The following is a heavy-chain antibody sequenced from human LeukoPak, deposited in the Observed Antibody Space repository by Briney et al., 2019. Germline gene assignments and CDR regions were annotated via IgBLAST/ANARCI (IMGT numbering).Heavy chain of an antibody. CDR2: ISAYNGNT. CDR1: GYTFTSYG. Sequence: ASVKVSCKASGYTFTSYGISWMRQAPGQGLEWMGWISAYNGNTNYAQKLQGRVTMTTDTSTSTAYMELRSLRSDDTAVYYCARAGAVLLWFGESYSYYYYYMDVWGKRTTVTVSS. CDR3: ARAGAVLLWFGESYSYYYYYMDV. J-gene: IGHJ6*03. V-gene: IGHV1-18*01. D-gene: IGHD3-10*01.